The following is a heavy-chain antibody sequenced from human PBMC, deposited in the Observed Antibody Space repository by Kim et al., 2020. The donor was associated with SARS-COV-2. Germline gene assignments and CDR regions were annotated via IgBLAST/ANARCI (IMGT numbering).Heavy chain of an antibody. Sequence: ADSLKGRVPISRDKAENSLYLEMNSLSADDTAGYYCARVPVGASSWYYFDSWGQGTLVTVSS. CDR3: ARVPVGASSWYYFDS. V-gene: IGHV3-11*05. D-gene: IGHD6-13*01. J-gene: IGHJ4*02.